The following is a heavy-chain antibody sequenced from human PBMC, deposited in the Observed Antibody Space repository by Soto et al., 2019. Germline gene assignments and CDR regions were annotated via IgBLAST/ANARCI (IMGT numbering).Heavy chain of an antibody. CDR3: AGVGGQIMDF. J-gene: IGHJ6*03. D-gene: IGHD6-25*01. V-gene: IGHV3-74*01. CDR2: INSDGSNI. CDR1: GFTFTSFW. Sequence: VQLVQSGGGSVQPGGSLRLSCEASGFTFTSFWMHWVRQVPGKGLVWVSRINSDGSNIRYADSVKGRFTVSRDNAKGTRYLHMTSAPSDNTAVECCAGVGGQIMDF.